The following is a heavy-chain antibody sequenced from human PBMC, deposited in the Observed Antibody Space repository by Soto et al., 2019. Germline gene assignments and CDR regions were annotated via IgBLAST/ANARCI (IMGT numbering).Heavy chain of an antibody. CDR2: ISGSGGST. CDR1: GFTFSSYA. D-gene: IGHD2-15*01. J-gene: IGHJ5*02. V-gene: IGHV3-23*01. Sequence: EVQLLESGGGLVQPGGSLRLSCAASGFTFSSYAMSWVRQAPGKGLEWVSAISGSGGSTYYADSVKGRFTISRDNSKNTLYLQMNSLRAEDTAVYYCAKSIRGGYCSGGSCIWFDPWGQGTLVTVSS. CDR3: AKSIRGGYCSGGSCIWFDP.